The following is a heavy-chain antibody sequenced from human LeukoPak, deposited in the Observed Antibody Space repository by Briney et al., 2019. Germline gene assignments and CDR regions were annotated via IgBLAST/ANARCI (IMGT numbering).Heavy chain of an antibody. CDR2: ISSNGSTM. V-gene: IGHV3-48*03. Sequence: GGSLRLSCAASGFTFSTYEMHWVRQAPGKGLEWVSDISSNGSTMYYEDSVKVRFTTSRDNAKNLLYLQMDSMRAEDSAVYYCSLLAVASPQDYWGQGTLVTVSS. J-gene: IGHJ4*02. CDR3: SLLAVASPQDY. D-gene: IGHD6-19*01. CDR1: GFTFSTYE.